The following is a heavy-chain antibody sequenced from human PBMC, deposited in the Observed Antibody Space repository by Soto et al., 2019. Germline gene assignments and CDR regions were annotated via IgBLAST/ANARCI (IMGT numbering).Heavy chain of an antibody. CDR2: TYHRGST. J-gene: IGHJ4*02. Sequence: ETLSLTCSVSGVSISSYFWTWIRQPPGRGLEWIGYTYHRGSTNYSPSLKSRVAIALDTSENQFSLKVSSVTAADTAVYYCARIGGYHGPLDYWGQGTPVTVSS. V-gene: IGHV4-59*01. CDR1: GVSISSYF. CDR3: ARIGGYHGPLDY. D-gene: IGHD3-16*02.